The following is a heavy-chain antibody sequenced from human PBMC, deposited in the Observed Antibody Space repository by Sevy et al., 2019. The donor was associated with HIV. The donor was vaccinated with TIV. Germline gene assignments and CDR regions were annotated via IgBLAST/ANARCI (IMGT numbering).Heavy chain of an antibody. J-gene: IGHJ4*02. CDR2: IKSETDGGTT. CDR3: SMEDGYNYFDY. Sequence: GGSLRLSCAASGFTLNKAWMNWDRQAPGKGLEWVGRIKSETDGGTTDDAEPVKGRFTISGDNSKNTLYLQMNSLKIEDTAVYYCSMEDGYNYFDYWGQGALVTVSS. D-gene: IGHD5-12*01. CDR1: GFTLNKAW. V-gene: IGHV3-15*07.